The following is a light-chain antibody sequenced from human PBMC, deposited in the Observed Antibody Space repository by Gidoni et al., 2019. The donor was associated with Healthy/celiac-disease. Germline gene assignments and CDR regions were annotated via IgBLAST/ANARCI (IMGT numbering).Light chain of an antibody. CDR3: QQYNSYPS. CDR2: KSS. V-gene: IGKV1-5*03. Sequence: DIQMTQSPSTLSASVGDRVTITCRASQSISSWLAWYQQKPGKAPKLLIYKSSSLESGVPSRFSGSGSGTAFTLTISSLQPDDFASYYCQQYNSYPSFGQGTKLETK. J-gene: IGKJ2*01. CDR1: QSISSW.